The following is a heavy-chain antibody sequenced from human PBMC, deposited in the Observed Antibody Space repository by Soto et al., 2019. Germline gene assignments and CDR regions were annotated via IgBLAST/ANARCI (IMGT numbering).Heavy chain of an antibody. V-gene: IGHV4-34*01. CDR3: EGFFGYKYGRLDP. D-gene: IGHD5-18*01. CDR2: INHSGRT. Sequence: SETLSLTCAVYGVSFSDYYWSWVRKPPGKGLEWIGEINHSGRTNYNASLRRRVTISVDTSKNQFSLKLRSVTAEDTAMYYCEGFFGYKYGRLDPWGQGTQVTVS. J-gene: IGHJ5*02. CDR1: GVSFSDYY.